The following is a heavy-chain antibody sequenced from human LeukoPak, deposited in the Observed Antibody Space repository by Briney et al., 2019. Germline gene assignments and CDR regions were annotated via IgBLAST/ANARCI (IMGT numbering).Heavy chain of an antibody. J-gene: IGHJ3*02. Sequence: GGSPRLSCAASGFTFSDYYMSWIRQAPGKGLEWVSYISSSGSTIYYADSVKGRFTISRDNAKNSLYLQMNSLRSEDTAVYYCARGFTEYQLLNDAFDIWGQGTMVTVSS. CDR2: ISSSGSTI. V-gene: IGHV3-11*01. CDR3: ARGFTEYQLLNDAFDI. D-gene: IGHD2-2*01. CDR1: GFTFSDYY.